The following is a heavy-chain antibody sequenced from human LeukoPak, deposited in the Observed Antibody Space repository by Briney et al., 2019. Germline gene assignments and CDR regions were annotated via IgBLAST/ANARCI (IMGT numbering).Heavy chain of an antibody. V-gene: IGHV4-4*07. CDR1: GGSISSFY. CDR2: IFASGGT. CDR3: ARGGFYCGGDCYVDY. J-gene: IGHJ4*02. D-gene: IGHD2-21*02. Sequence: SETLSLTCSVSGGSISSFYWSWVRQPAGKGLEWIGRIFASGGTSYNPSLKSRVTISVDTSKNQFSLRLSSVTAADTAVYYCARGGFYCGGDCYVDYWGQGTLVTVSS.